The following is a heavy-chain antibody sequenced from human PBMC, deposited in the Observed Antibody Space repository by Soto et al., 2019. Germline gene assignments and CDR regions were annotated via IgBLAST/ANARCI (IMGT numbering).Heavy chain of an antibody. Sequence: SVKVSCKASGFTFTSSAVQWVRQARGQRLEWIGWIVVGSGNTNYAQKFQERVTITRDMSTSTAYMELSSLRSEDTAVYYCAAGDYYDSSGYYPPDYWGQGTLVTVSS. V-gene: IGHV1-58*01. J-gene: IGHJ4*02. CDR1: GFTFTSSA. CDR2: IVVGSGNT. CDR3: AAGDYYDSSGYYPPDY. D-gene: IGHD3-22*01.